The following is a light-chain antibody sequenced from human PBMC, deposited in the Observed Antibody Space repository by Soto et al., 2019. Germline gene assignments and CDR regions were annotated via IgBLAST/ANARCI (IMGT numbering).Light chain of an antibody. V-gene: IGKV1-33*01. CDR2: DAS. CDR1: QGISNW. CDR3: QQYDNLPFT. Sequence: DIQMTQSPSSVSASVGDRVTITCRASQGISNWLAWYQQKPGKAPKVLIYDASNLKTGVPPRFSGSRSGTDFTFTISSLQPEDVATYYCQQYDNLPFTFGGGTKVDIK. J-gene: IGKJ4*01.